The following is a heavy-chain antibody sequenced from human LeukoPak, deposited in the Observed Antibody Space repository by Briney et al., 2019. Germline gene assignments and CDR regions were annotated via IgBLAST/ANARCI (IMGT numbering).Heavy chain of an antibody. CDR3: ARDGSPFYDFWSGYGDYMDV. V-gene: IGHV4-4*07. J-gene: IGHJ6*03. Sequence: PSETLSLTCTVSGGSISSYYWSWIRQPARKGLEWIGRIYTSGSTNYNPSLKSRVTISVDTSNNQFSLKLSSVTAADTAVYYCARDGSPFYDFWSGYGDYMDVWGKGTTVTVSS. CDR1: GGSISSYY. D-gene: IGHD3-3*01. CDR2: IYTSGST.